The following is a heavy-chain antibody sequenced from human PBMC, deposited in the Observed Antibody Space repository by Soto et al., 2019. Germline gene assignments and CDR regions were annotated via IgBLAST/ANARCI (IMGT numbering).Heavy chain of an antibody. CDR2: FDPEDGET. Sequence: QVQLVQSGAEVKKPGASVKVSCKVSGYTLTELSMHWVRQAPGKGLEWMGGFDPEDGETIYAQKFQGRVTMTEDTSTDTAYMELCSLRSEVTAVYYCATFGPRRAEWFVSYFDYWGHGTLVTVSS. CDR3: ATFGPRRAEWFVSYFDY. CDR1: GYTLTELS. V-gene: IGHV1-24*01. J-gene: IGHJ4*01. D-gene: IGHD3-3*01.